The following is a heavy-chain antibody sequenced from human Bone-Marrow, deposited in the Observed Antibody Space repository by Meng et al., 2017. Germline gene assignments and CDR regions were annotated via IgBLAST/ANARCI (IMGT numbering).Heavy chain of an antibody. CDR1: GYSFTSYD. V-gene: IGHV7-4-1*02. Sequence: QVELVEAGSELKTPAASGKVSCKASGYSFTSYDMNWVRPAPGQGLEWMGWINTNTGNTTYAQGFTGRFVFSLDTSVSTAYLQISSLKAEDTAVYYCARDARGLLKDYWGQGTLVTVSS. CDR3: ARDARGLLKDY. J-gene: IGHJ4*02. CDR2: INTNTGNT. D-gene: IGHD2/OR15-2a*01.